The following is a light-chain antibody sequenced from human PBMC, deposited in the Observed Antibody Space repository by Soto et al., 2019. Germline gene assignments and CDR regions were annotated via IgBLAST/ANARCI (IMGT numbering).Light chain of an antibody. CDR3: QQYGSSPLT. CDR1: QSVSSSY. Sequence: EIVMTQSPGTLSLSPGERATLSCRASQSVSSSYLAWYQQKPCQAPRLLIYGVSTRATGIPARFSGSGSGADFTLTISRLEPEDFAVYYCQQYGSSPLTFGQGTRLEI. CDR2: GVS. V-gene: IGKV3-20*01. J-gene: IGKJ5*01.